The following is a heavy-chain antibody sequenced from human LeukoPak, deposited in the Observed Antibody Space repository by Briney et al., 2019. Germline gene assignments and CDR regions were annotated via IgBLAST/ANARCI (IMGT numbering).Heavy chain of an antibody. J-gene: IGHJ6*03. Sequence: GGSLRLSCAASGFTFSSYGMHWVRQAPGKGLEWVAVIWYDGSNKYYADSVKGRFTISRDNFKNTLYLQMNSLRAEDTAVYYCAKDARGYDFWSGYLTPLAYYYYYMDVWGEGTTVTVSS. CDR2: IWYDGSNK. CDR3: AKDARGYDFWSGYLTPLAYYYYYMDV. V-gene: IGHV3-33*06. CDR1: GFTFSSYG. D-gene: IGHD3-3*01.